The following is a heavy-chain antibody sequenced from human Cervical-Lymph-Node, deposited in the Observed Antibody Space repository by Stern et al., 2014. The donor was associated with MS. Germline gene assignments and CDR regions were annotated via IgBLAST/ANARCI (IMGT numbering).Heavy chain of an antibody. D-gene: IGHD6-13*01. V-gene: IGHV5-51*01. CDR2: IYPGDSDT. CDR3: ARRRLAAAGDAFDI. CDR1: GYRFTNSW. Sequence: VQLMQSGAEVKKPGESLKISCKGSGYRFTNSWIGWVRQMPGKGLEWMGIIYPGDSDTRYSPSFQGQVTMSADKSITTAYLQWSSLKASDSAMYYCARRRLAAAGDAFDIWGQGTMVTVSS. J-gene: IGHJ3*02.